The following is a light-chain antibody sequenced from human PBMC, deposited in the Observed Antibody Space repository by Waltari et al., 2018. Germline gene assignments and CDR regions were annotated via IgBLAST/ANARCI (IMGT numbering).Light chain of an antibody. CDR2: GAS. J-gene: IGKJ5*01. CDR1: QGISTG. Sequence: DLQMTQSPSSVSASVGDRVTITCRASQGISTGLAWYQQKPGKAPELLIYGASSLESGVPSRFSGSGSGTDFTLTISSLQPEDFATYYCQQTNSFPVTFGQGTRLEIK. CDR3: QQTNSFPVT. V-gene: IGKV1D-12*01.